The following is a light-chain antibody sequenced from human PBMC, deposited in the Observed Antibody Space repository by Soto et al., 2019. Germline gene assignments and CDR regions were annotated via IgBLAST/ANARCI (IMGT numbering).Light chain of an antibody. CDR2: DVG. Sequence: QSVLTQPASVSGSPGQSITISCTGTPSDIGNYNYVSWYQHLPGKAPKLMIYDVGSRPSGVSSRFSGSKSGNTASLAISGLQAEDEADYYCNSYREDHPRFYVFGTGTKVTVL. J-gene: IGLJ1*01. CDR3: NSYREDHPRFYV. V-gene: IGLV2-14*03. CDR1: PSDIGNYNY.